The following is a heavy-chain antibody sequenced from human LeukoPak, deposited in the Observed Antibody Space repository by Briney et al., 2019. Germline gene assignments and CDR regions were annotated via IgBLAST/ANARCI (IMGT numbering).Heavy chain of an antibody. J-gene: IGHJ4*02. CDR2: IYYSGST. D-gene: IGHD3-22*01. Sequence: SETLSLTCTVSGGSISSSSYYWGWIRQPPGKGLAWIGSIYYSGSTYYNPSLKSRVTISVDTSKNQFSLKLSSVTAADTAVYYCARLSAYYDSSGPFDYWGQGTLVTVSS. V-gene: IGHV4-39*01. CDR3: ARLSAYYDSSGPFDY. CDR1: GGSISSSSYY.